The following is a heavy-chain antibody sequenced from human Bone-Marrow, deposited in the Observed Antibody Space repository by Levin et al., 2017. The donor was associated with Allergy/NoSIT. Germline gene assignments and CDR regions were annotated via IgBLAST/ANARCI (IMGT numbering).Heavy chain of an antibody. J-gene: IGHJ4*02. D-gene: IGHD5-18*01. Sequence: SETLSLTCTVSGGSIRSGGYYWSWIRQHPGKDLEWIGYIYDSGSTSYNPSLESRVAISVDTSKNQFYLKLTSLTAADTAVYYCARIPDTTSEFDYWGQGTLVTVSS. CDR1: GGSIRSGGYY. CDR2: IYDSGST. CDR3: ARIPDTTSEFDY. V-gene: IGHV4-31*03.